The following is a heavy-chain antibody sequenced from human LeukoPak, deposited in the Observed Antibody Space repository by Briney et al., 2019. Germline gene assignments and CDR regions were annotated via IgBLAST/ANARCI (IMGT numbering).Heavy chain of an antibody. V-gene: IGHV1-46*01. CDR3: ARDSSGYYPPDK. CDR2: INPSGGST. J-gene: IGHJ4*02. D-gene: IGHD3-22*01. CDR1: GYTFTSYY. Sequence: GASVKVSCKASGYTFTSYYMHWVRQAPGQGLEWMGIINPSGGSTSYAQKFQGRVTMTRDRSTRTVYMEMSSLRSEDTAIYYCARDSSGYYPPDKWGQGTLVTVSS.